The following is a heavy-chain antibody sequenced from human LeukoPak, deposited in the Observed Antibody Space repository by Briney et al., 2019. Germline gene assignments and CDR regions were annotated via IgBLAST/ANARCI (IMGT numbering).Heavy chain of an antibody. J-gene: IGHJ5*02. V-gene: IGHV1-2*02. Sequence: ASVKVSCKASGYTFTSYDINWVPQATGQGLEWMGWINPNSGGTNYAQKFQGRVTMTRDTSISTAYMELSRLKSDDSAVYYCARIHSGTWGWFDPWGQGTLVTASS. D-gene: IGHD3-10*01. CDR3: ARIHSGTWGWFDP. CDR2: INPNSGGT. CDR1: GYTFTSYD.